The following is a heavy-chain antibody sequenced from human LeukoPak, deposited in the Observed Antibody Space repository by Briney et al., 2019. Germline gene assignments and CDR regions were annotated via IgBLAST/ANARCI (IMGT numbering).Heavy chain of an antibody. D-gene: IGHD6-19*01. CDR3: ASRLVDFDY. J-gene: IGHJ4*02. V-gene: IGHV1-2*02. CDR2: SNANSGGT. CDR1: LGTLSSYA. Sequence: ASVKVSCEVCLGTLSSYAIRWVRQARGQGLEWMGWSNANSGGTNYAQKFQGRVTMTRDTSISTAYMELSRLRSDDTAVYYCASRLVDFDYWGQGTLVTVSS.